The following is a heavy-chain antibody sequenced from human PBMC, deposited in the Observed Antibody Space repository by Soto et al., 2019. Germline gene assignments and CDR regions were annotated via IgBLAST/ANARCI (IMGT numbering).Heavy chain of an antibody. D-gene: IGHD3-22*01. V-gene: IGHV3-30-3*01. CDR3: ARSMIGTTKMDY. J-gene: IGHJ4*02. CDR2: ISYDGSNK. CDR1: GFTFSSYA. Sequence: GGSLRLSCAASGFTFSSYAMHWVRQAPGKGLEWVAVISYDGSNKYYADSVKGRFTISRDNSKSTLYLQMNSLRAEDTAVYYCARSMIGTTKMDYWGQGTLVTVSS.